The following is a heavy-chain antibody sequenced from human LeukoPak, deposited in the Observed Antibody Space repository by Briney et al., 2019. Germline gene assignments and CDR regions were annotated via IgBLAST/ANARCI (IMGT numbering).Heavy chain of an antibody. D-gene: IGHD1-26*01. J-gene: IGHJ4*02. CDR3: ARASGSIPWYYFDY. CDR1: GGSFSGYY. V-gene: IGHV4-31*11. Sequence: TSETLSLTCAVYGGSFSGYYWSWIRQHPGKGLEWIGYIYYSGSTYYNPSLKSRVTISVDTSKNQFSLKLSSVTAADTAVYYCARASGSIPWYYFDYWGQGTLVTVSS. CDR2: IYYSGST.